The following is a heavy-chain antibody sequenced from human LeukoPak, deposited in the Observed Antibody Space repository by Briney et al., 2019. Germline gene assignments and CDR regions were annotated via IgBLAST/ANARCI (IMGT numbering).Heavy chain of an antibody. CDR3: ARDEEEVGALDY. J-gene: IGHJ4*02. CDR2: IWYDGSNK. CDR1: GFTFSSYG. D-gene: IGHD1-26*01. Sequence: GGSLRLSCEASGFTFSSYGMAWVRQAPGKGLEWVAVIWYDGSNKYYADSVKGRFTISRDNSKNTLYLQMNSLRAEDTAVYYCARDEEEVGALDYWGQGTLVTVSS. V-gene: IGHV3-33*08.